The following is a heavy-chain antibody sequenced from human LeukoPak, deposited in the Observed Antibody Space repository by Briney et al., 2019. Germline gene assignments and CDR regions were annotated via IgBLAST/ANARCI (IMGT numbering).Heavy chain of an antibody. CDR1: GFTVSSNY. CDR3: ARGIAAAGRFDY. V-gene: IGHV3-53*01. Sequence: GGSLRLSCAASGFTVSSNYVSWVRQAPGKGLGWVSVIYSGGTTYYAESVKGRFTISRDNSKNTLYLQMNSLRAEDTAVYYCARGIAAAGRFDYWGQGTLVTVSS. J-gene: IGHJ4*02. D-gene: IGHD6-13*01. CDR2: IYSGGTT.